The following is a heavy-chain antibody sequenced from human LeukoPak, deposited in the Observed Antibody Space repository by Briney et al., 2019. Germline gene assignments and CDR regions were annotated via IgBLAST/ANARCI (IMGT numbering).Heavy chain of an antibody. J-gene: IGHJ4*02. D-gene: IGHD3-3*01. CDR3: AKARGITIFGVVKPVGD. V-gene: IGHV3-15*01. CDR2: IKSKTDGGTT. Sequence: GGSLRLSCAASGFTFSNAWMSWVRQAPGKGLEWVGRIKSKTDGGTTDYAAPVKGRFTISRDDSKNTLYLQMNSLKTEDTAVYYCAKARGITIFGVVKPVGDWGQGTLVTVSS. CDR1: GFTFSNAW.